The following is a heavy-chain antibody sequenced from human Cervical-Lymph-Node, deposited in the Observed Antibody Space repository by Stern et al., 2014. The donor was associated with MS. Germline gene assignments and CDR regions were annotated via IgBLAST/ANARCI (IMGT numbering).Heavy chain of an antibody. V-gene: IGHV3-21*01. Sequence: MQLVQSGGGLVKPGGSLRLSCVASGFTFSDYSVNWVRQAPGKGLEWVSFISSTGSYIYYADSVKGRFTISRDNAKNSLYLQMNSLRAEDTAVYYCATDLMTTVTTIEYWGQGALVTVSS. CDR2: ISSTGSYI. J-gene: IGHJ4*02. CDR3: ATDLMTTVTTIEY. CDR1: GFTFSDYS. D-gene: IGHD4-17*01.